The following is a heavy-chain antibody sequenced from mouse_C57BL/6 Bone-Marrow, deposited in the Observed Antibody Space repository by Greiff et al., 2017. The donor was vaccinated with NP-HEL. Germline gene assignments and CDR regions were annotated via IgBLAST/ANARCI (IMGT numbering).Heavy chain of an antibody. CDR1: GYTFTDYY. J-gene: IGHJ2*01. CDR2: INPNNGGT. Sequence: EVQLQESGPELVKPGASVKISCKASGYTFTDYYMNWVKQSHGKSLEWIGDINPNNGGTSYNQKFKGKATLTVDKSSSTAYLELRSLTSEDSAVYYCARRGGYDVRDYFDYWGQGTTLTVSS. D-gene: IGHD2-2*01. CDR3: ARRGGYDVRDYFDY. V-gene: IGHV1-26*01.